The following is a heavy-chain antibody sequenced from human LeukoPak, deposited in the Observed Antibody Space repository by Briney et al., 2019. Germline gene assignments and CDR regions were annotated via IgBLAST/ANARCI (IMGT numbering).Heavy chain of an antibody. Sequence: SETLSLTCAVSGYSMSSGYYWGWVRQPPGKGLEWIGIIYHSGSPHYNPPLKSRVTISVDTSKNQFSLKLSSVTAADTAVYYCARHGLTFPNFDYWGQGTLVTVSS. CDR1: GYSMSSGYY. D-gene: IGHD3-10*01. J-gene: IGHJ4*02. V-gene: IGHV4-38-2*01. CDR3: ARHGLTFPNFDY. CDR2: IYHSGSP.